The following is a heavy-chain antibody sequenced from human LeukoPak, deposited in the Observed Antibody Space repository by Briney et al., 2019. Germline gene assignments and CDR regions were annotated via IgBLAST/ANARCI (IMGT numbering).Heavy chain of an antibody. CDR1: GGSISSYY. CDR2: IYYSGST. J-gene: IGHJ4*02. CDR3: ASQIMSSSRQAFDY. V-gene: IGHV4-59*01. Sequence: PSETLSLTCTVSGGSISSYYWSWTRQPPGKGLEWIGYIYYSGSTNYNPPLKSRVTISVDTSKNQFSLKLSSVTAADTAVYYCASQIMSSSRQAFDYWGQGTLVTVSS. D-gene: IGHD6-13*01.